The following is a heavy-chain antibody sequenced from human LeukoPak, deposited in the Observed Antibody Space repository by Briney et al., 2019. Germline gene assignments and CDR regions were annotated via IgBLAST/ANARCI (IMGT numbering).Heavy chain of an antibody. Sequence: GGSLRLSCAASGFTFSSYGMHWVRQAPGKGLERVAVISYDGSNKYYADSVKGRFTISRDNSKNTLYLQMNSLRAEDTAVYYCAKDRSSGWYGAFDIWGQGTMITVSS. J-gene: IGHJ3*02. CDR3: AKDRSSGWYGAFDI. D-gene: IGHD6-19*01. CDR1: GFTFSSYG. CDR2: ISYDGSNK. V-gene: IGHV3-30*18.